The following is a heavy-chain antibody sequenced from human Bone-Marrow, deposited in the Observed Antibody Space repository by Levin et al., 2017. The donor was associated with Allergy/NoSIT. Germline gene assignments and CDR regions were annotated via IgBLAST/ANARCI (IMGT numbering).Heavy chain of an antibody. V-gene: IGHV3-23*01. J-gene: IGHJ3*01. CDR1: GFTFFTYA. CDR2: ISGSSGKT. D-gene: IGHD6-19*01. Sequence: AGGSLRLSCAASGFTFFTYAMTWVRQAPGKGLEWVSIISGSSGKTFYAESVKGRFTISRDNTNNTLFLQMNNLGVDDTAIYYCARDRRYSSGWYLNSEGFDVWGQGTMVTVS. CDR3: ARDRRYSSGWYLNSEGFDV.